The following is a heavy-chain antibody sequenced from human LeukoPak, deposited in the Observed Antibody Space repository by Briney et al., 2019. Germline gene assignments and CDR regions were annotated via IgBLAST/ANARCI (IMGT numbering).Heavy chain of an antibody. J-gene: IGHJ4*02. CDR1: GYTLTELS. D-gene: IGHD6-19*01. V-gene: IGHV1-24*01. CDR2: FDPEDGET. Sequence: ASVKVSCKVSGYTLTELSMHWVRQAPGKGLEWMGGFDPEDGETIYAQKFQGRVTVTEDTSTDTAYMELSSLRSEDTAVYYCATDLYSSGRYWGQGTLVTVSS. CDR3: ATDLYSSGRY.